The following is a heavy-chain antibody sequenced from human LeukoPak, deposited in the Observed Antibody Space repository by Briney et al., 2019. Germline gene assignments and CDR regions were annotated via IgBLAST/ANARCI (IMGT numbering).Heavy chain of an antibody. V-gene: IGHV3-15*01. J-gene: IGHJ3*02. CDR1: GFTFSNAW. Sequence: PGGSLRLSCAASGFTFSNAWMSWVRQAPGKGLEWVGRIKSKTGGGTTDYAAPVKGRFTISRDDSKNTLYLQMNSLKTEDTAVYYCTNGWDDAFDIWGQGTMVTVSS. CDR2: IKSKTGGGTT. D-gene: IGHD6-19*01. CDR3: TNGWDDAFDI.